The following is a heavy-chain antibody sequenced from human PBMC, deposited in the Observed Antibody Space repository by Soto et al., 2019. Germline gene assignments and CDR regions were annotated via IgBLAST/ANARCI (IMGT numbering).Heavy chain of an antibody. Sequence: SETLSLTCTVSGGSISSSSYYWGWIRQPPGKGLEWIGSIYYSGSTYYNPSLKSRVTISVDTSKNQFSLKLSSVTAADTAVYYCARHGGVLRFLEWLLDAFDIWGQGTMVTVSS. CDR3: ARHGGVLRFLEWLLDAFDI. J-gene: IGHJ3*02. CDR1: GGSISSSSYY. CDR2: IYYSGST. V-gene: IGHV4-39*01. D-gene: IGHD3-3*01.